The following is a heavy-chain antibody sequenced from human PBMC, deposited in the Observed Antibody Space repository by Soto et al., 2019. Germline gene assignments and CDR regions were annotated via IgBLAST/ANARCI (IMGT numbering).Heavy chain of an antibody. J-gene: IGHJ6*02. Sequence: QVHLQQWGAGLLKPSGTLSLTCAVSGGSFSDAYWSWVRQSPGRGLEWIGEVFHAGNTNYNPSLNSRVTLSADTAKNQFSLRLTSVTAADSAVYYCARAPRELLAEGPLFLYYYYGLDVWGQGTTVVVSS. CDR3: ARAPRELLAEGPLFLYYYYGLDV. CDR1: GGSFSDAY. D-gene: IGHD1-7*01. CDR2: VFHAGNT. V-gene: IGHV4-34*02.